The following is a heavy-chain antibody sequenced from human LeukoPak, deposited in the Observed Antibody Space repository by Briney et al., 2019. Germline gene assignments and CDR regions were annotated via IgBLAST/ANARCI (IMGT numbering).Heavy chain of an antibody. CDR2: IYHSGST. CDR1: GYSISSGYY. D-gene: IGHD3-22*01. J-gene: IGHJ4*02. V-gene: IGHV4-38-2*02. CDR3: ARVYYDSNGYWFDY. Sequence: SETLSLTCTVSGYSISSGYYWGWIRQPPGKGLEWIGSIYHSGSTYYNPSLESRVTISIDTSKNQFSLNLISVTAADTAFYYCARVYYDSNGYWFDYWGPGTLVTVSS.